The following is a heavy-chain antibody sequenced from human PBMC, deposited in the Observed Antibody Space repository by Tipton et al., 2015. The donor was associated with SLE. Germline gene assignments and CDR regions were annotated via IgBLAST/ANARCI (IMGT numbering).Heavy chain of an antibody. CDR1: GGSITTGSYY. D-gene: IGHD1-7*01. V-gene: IGHV4-61*09. CDR3: ANQNWNYYF. CDR2: VSHRGTT. Sequence: TLSLTCTVSGGSITTGSYYWSWIRQPAGKGLEWIGEVSHRGTTNYNPSLDSRVTISLDRFNNQFTLKMTSVTAADTAVYYCANQNWNYYFWGQGNLVTVSS. J-gene: IGHJ4*02.